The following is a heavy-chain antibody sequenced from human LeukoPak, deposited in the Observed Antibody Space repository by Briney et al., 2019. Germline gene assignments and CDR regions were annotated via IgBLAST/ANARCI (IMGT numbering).Heavy chain of an antibody. CDR1: GGSISSGDYY. D-gene: IGHD4-17*01. V-gene: IGHV4-30-4*01. CDR2: IYYSGST. J-gene: IGHJ6*04. CDR3: ARGPFYGDYYYYYGMDV. Sequence: SQNLSLTCTVSGGSISSGDYYWSWIRQPPGKGLEWIGYIYYSGSTYYNPSLKSRVTKSVDTSKNQFSLKLSSVTAADTAVYYCARGPFYGDYYYYYGMDVWGKGTTVTVSS.